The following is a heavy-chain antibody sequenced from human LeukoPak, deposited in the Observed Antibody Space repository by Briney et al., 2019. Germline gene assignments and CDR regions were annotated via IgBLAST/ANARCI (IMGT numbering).Heavy chain of an antibody. Sequence: GGSLRLSCAASGFTFSSYSMNWVRQAPGKGLEWGSFISSSSSYIYYADSVKGRFTISRDNAKNSLYLQMNSLRAEDTAVYYCARGVVIPYYYYYYMDVWGKGTTVTVSS. CDR1: GFTFSSYS. CDR2: ISSSSSYI. CDR3: ARGVVIPYYYYYYMDV. D-gene: IGHD3-3*01. J-gene: IGHJ6*03. V-gene: IGHV3-21*01.